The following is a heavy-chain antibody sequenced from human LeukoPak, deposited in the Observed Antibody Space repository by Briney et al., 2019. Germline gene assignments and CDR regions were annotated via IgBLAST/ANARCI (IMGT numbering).Heavy chain of an antibody. CDR3: ARGSGATQPPMN. J-gene: IGHJ4*02. Sequence: ASVKVSCKASGYTFTSYDINWVRQATGQGLEWMGWMNPNSGNTGYAQKFQGRVTMTRNTSISTAYIELSSLRSDDTAVYYCARGSGATQPPMNWGQGTLVTVSS. V-gene: IGHV1-8*01. CDR1: GYTFTSYD. D-gene: IGHD1-26*01. CDR2: MNPNSGNT.